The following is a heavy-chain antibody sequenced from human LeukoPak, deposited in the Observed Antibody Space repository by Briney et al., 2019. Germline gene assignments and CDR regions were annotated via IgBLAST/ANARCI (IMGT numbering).Heavy chain of an antibody. J-gene: IGHJ4*02. Sequence: GASVKVSCQASGYTFTSYYMHWVRPAPGQGLEWMGIINPSGGSTSYAQKFQGRVTMTRDTSTSTVYMELSSLRSEDTAVYYCARDPAAAGTDRGYYFDYWGQGTLVTVSS. CDR3: ARDPAAAGTDRGYYFDY. CDR1: GYTFTSYY. V-gene: IGHV1-46*01. D-gene: IGHD6-13*01. CDR2: INPSGGST.